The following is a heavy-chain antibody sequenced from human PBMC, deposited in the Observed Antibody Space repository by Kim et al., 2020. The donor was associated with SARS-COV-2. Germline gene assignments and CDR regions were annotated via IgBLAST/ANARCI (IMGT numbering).Heavy chain of an antibody. V-gene: IGHV4-39*02. CDR3: ARPVRGARHDAFDI. J-gene: IGHJ3*02. D-gene: IGHD3-10*02. Sequence: PSLKSRVTISLDAPNNHFSLKLTSVTAADTAVYYCARPVRGARHDAFDIWGQGTVVTVSS.